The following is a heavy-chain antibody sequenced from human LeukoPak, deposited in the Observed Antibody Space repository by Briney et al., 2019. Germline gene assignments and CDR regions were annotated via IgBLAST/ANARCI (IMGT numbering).Heavy chain of an antibody. CDR1: GGSISSGGYY. J-gene: IGHJ4*02. CDR2: IYHSGST. CDR3: AFIAVAGTTFDY. Sequence: PSETLSLTCTVSGGSISSGGYYWSWIRQPPGKGLEWIGYIYHSGSTYYNPSLKSRVTISVDRSKNQFSLKLSSVTAADTAVYYCAFIAVAGTTFDYWGQGTLVTVSS. V-gene: IGHV4-30-2*01. D-gene: IGHD6-19*01.